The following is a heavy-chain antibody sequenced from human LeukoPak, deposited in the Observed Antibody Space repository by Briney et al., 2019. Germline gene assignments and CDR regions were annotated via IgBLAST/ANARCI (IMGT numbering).Heavy chain of an antibody. D-gene: IGHD1-1*01. CDR1: GCTFSSYG. Sequence: GGSLRLSCAASGCTFSSYGMHWVRQAPGKGLEWVAVIWYDGSNKYYADSVKGRFTISRDNSKNTLYLQMNSLRAEDTAVYYCARDPQLEHLFDYWGQGTLVTVSS. CDR2: IWYDGSNK. J-gene: IGHJ4*02. V-gene: IGHV3-33*01. CDR3: ARDPQLEHLFDY.